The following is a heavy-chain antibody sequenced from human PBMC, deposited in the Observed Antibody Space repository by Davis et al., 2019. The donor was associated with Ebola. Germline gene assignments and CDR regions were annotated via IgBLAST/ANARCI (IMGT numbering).Heavy chain of an antibody. J-gene: IGHJ3*02. CDR3: ARVYCSGGSCYRGAFDI. CDR1: GFTFSSYS. D-gene: IGHD2-15*01. V-gene: IGHV3-48*01. Sequence: GGSLRLSCAASGFTFSSYSMNWVRQAPGKGLEWVSYISSSSSTIYYADSVKGRFTISRHNPKNTLYLQMNSLRAEDTAVYYCARVYCSGGSCYRGAFDIWGQGTMVTVSS. CDR2: ISSSSSTI.